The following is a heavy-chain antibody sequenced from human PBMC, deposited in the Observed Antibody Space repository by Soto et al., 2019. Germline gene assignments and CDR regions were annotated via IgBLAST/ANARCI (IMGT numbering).Heavy chain of an antibody. Sequence: QDHLVQSGAAVKKPESSVKISCRSTGGTFSKYAFSWVRQAPGQGLDWVGGIIPMFATPIYAQKYKGRVTITAADSTGTAYLEGTSLRSNDTAVNFCARGEYDLAVMAGTSRVYQNSDHGMDAWGQGTSVTVSS. V-gene: IGHV1-69*12. J-gene: IGHJ6*02. D-gene: IGHD3-3*01. CDR2: IIPMFATP. CDR1: GGTFSKYA. CDR3: ARGEYDLAVMAGTSRVYQNSDHGMDA.